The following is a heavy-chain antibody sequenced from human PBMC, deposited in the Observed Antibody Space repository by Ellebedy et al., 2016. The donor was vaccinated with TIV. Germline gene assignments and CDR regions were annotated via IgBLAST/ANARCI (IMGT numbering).Heavy chain of an antibody. CDR1: GGTLSSYG. V-gene: IGHV1-69*04. Sequence: AASVKVSCKSSGGTLSSYGFSWVRQAPGQGLECMGRIIPFFGLVNYAQKFQGRLTITADKSTNTTYMELSSLRPEDTAVYYCARGVPDCSGGSCYDSWFDPWGQGTLVTVSS. CDR3: ARGVPDCSGGSCYDSWFDP. CDR2: IIPFFGLV. D-gene: IGHD2-15*01. J-gene: IGHJ5*02.